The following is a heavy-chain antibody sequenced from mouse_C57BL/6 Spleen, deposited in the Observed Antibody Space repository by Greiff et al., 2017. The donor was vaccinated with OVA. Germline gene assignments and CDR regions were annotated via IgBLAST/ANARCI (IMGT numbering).Heavy chain of an antibody. Sequence: VQLQESGAELVRPGASVTLSCKASGYTFTDYEMHWVKQTPVHGLEWIGAIDPETGGTAYNQKFKGKAILTADKSSSTAYMELRSLTSEDSAVYYCTTFRGAYGFFAYWGQGTLVTVSA. CDR2: IDPETGGT. CDR3: TTFRGAYGFFAY. D-gene: IGHD2-10*02. J-gene: IGHJ3*01. V-gene: IGHV1-15*01. CDR1: GYTFTDYE.